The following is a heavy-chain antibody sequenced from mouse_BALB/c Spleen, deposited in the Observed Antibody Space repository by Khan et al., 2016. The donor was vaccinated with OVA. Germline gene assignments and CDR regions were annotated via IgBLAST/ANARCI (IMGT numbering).Heavy chain of an antibody. CDR3: ARSLYYSYGYALDC. J-gene: IGHJ4*01. CDR2: ISSTGST. V-gene: IGHV3-2*02. D-gene: IGHD2-14*01. Sequence: EVQLKESGPGLVKPSQSLSLTCTVTGYAITSDYAWNWIRQFPGNKLEWMGYISSTGSTSYNPSLKSRISITRDTSKNQFFLQLKSVTTEDTATXYCARSLYYSYGYALDCWGRGTSVTVSS. CDR1: GYAITSDYA.